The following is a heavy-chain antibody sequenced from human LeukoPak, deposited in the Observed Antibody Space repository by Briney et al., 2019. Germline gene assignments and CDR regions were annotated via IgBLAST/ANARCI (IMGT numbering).Heavy chain of an antibody. V-gene: IGHV3-21*01. CDR2: ISSSSIVSPIISSSFNI. D-gene: IGHD3-16*01. CDR1: GFSFDDYD. Sequence: GGSLRLFCAASGFSFDDYDMSWVRQAPGKGLEWVSSISSSSIVSPIISSSFNIFYADSMKGRFTISRDNAKNSLYLQMNSLRAEDTAVYYCARDEGAWGSFDFRGQGTLVTVSS. J-gene: IGHJ4*02. CDR3: ARDEGAWGSFDF.